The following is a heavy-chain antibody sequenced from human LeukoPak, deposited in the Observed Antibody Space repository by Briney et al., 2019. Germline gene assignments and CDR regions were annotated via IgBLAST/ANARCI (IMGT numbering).Heavy chain of an antibody. CDR2: ISGSGAST. Sequence: GGSLRLSCAASGYTFSSYGLSWVRQAPGKGLEWISGISGSGASTYYADSVKGRFTISRDDSRNTLYLQMNSLRGDDTAVYYCAKDVGKWESLHFFDYWGQGTLVTVSS. V-gene: IGHV3-23*01. D-gene: IGHD1-26*01. CDR1: GYTFSSYG. CDR3: AKDVGKWESLHFFDY. J-gene: IGHJ4*02.